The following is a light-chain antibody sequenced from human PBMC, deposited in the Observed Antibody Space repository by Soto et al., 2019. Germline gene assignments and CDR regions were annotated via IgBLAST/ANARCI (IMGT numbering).Light chain of an antibody. CDR2: GAS. CDR3: QQYNNWWT. J-gene: IGKJ1*01. Sequence: EIMMTQSPATLSVSPGERATLSCRASQSVSSSLAWYQQKPGQAPRLLIYGASTRATGIPARFSGSGSGTEFTLTINSLQSEDFAVYYCQQYNNWWTFGQGTKVDSK. CDR1: QSVSSS. V-gene: IGKV3-15*01.